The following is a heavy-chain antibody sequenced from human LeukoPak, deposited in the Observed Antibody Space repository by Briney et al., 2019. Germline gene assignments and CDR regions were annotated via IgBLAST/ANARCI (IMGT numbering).Heavy chain of an antibody. CDR1: GGSISSGGYS. J-gene: IGHJ4*02. Sequence: SQTLSLTCAVSGGSISSGGYSWSWIRQPPGKGLEWIGYIYHSGSTYYNPSLKSRVTISVDRSKNQFSLKLSSATAADTAVYYCARVVVYDSSGHYFDYWGQGTLVTVSS. CDR3: ARVVVYDSSGHYFDY. CDR2: IYHSGST. D-gene: IGHD3-22*01. V-gene: IGHV4-30-2*01.